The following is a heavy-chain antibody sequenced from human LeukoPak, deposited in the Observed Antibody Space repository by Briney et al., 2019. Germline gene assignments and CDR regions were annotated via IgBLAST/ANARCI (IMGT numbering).Heavy chain of an antibody. CDR1: GGSISSSSYY. CDR2: IYTSGST. Sequence: PSETLSLTCTVSGGSISSSSYYWSWIRQPAGKGLEWIGRIYTSGSTNYNPSLKSRVTISVDTSKNQFSLKLSSVTAADTAVYYCARLAVGLRFLEWLLPRRDMDVWGKGTTVTVSS. V-gene: IGHV4-61*02. CDR3: ARLAVGLRFLEWLLPRRDMDV. D-gene: IGHD3-3*01. J-gene: IGHJ6*03.